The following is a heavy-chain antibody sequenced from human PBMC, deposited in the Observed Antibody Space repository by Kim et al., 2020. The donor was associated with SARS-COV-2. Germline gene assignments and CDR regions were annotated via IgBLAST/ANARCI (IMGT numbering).Heavy chain of an antibody. J-gene: IGHJ3*02. V-gene: IGHV4-31*02. Sequence: SSSPSLNRRVTISVDTSKNQFSLKRSSVTAADTAVYYCARTGDKGAFDIWGQGTMVTVSS. CDR3: ARTGDKGAFDI. D-gene: IGHD7-27*01.